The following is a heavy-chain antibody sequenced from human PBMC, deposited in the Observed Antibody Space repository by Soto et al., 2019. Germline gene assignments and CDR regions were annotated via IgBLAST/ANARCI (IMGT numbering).Heavy chain of an antibody. D-gene: IGHD4-17*01. CDR1: GFTFSSYS. CDR3: ARESFGDYLNWLDP. Sequence: PGGSLRLSCAASGFTFSSYSMNWVRQAPGKGLEWVSYISSSSSTIYYADSVKGRFTISRDNAKNSLYLQMNSLRDEDMAVYYCARESFGDYLNWLDPWGQGTLVTVSP. CDR2: ISSSSSTI. V-gene: IGHV3-48*02. J-gene: IGHJ5*02.